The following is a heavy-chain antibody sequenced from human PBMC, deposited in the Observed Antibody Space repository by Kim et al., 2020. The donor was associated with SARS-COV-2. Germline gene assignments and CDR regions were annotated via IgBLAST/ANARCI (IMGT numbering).Heavy chain of an antibody. D-gene: IGHD3-3*01. V-gene: IGHV3-11*01. CDR2: ISSSGNSI. Sequence: GGSLRLSCAASGFTFSDYYMHWIRQAPGKGLEWVSYISSSGNSIYYADSVKGRFTISRDNAKNSLFLQMNSLRVEDTAIYYCAGAPGDFWSGYYTGLPDGGQGTLVTVSS. J-gene: IGHJ4*02. CDR1: GFTFSDYY. CDR3: AGAPGDFWSGYYTGLPD.